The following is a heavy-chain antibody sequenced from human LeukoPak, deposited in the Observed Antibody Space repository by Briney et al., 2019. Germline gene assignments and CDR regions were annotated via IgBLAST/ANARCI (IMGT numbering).Heavy chain of an antibody. Sequence: SETLSLTCTVSGGSISTYYWSWIRQPPGKGLEWIGYIYTSGSTNYNPSLQSRVTISIDTSKNQFSLKVSSVTAADTAVYYCARASIAARRYYYYMDVWGKGTTVAVSS. V-gene: IGHV4-4*09. CDR3: ARASIAARRYYYYMDV. CDR1: GGSISTYY. J-gene: IGHJ6*03. CDR2: IYTSGST. D-gene: IGHD6-6*01.